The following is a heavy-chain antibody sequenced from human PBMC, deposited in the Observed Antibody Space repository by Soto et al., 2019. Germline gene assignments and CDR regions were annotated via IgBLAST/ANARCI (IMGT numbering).Heavy chain of an antibody. Sequence: TLAITCTFSGGSISSGDYYWSWIRQPPGKGLEWIGYIYYSGSTYYNPSLKSRVTISVDTSKNQFSLKLSSVTAADTAVYYCARVPGYYDSSGHHPNWSYPRGPGTLVTVPS. V-gene: IGHV4-30-4*01. J-gene: IGHJ5*02. CDR2: IYYSGST. CDR1: GGSISSGDYY. D-gene: IGHD3-22*01. CDR3: ARVPGYYDSSGHHPNWSYP.